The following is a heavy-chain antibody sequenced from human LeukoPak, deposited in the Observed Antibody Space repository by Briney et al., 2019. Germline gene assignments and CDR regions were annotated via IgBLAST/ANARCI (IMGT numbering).Heavy chain of an antibody. Sequence: GGSLRLSCAASGFTFSSYAMSWVRQAPGKGLEWVSAISGSGGSTYYADSVKGRFTISRDNSKNTLYLQMNSLRAEDTAVYYCAKDENLYSSWYLWGVDYWGQGTLVTVSS. D-gene: IGHD6-13*01. CDR3: AKDENLYSSWYLWGVDY. J-gene: IGHJ4*02. CDR2: ISGSGGST. V-gene: IGHV3-23*01. CDR1: GFTFSSYA.